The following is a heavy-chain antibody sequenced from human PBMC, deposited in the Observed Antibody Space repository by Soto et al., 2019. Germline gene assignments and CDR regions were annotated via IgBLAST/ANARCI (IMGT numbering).Heavy chain of an antibody. V-gene: IGHV4-59*02. CDR2: VYYSGST. Sequence: SEILSLTCTVSGGSVSSYSWTWVRQPPGKGLEWIGYVYYSGSTHYNPSLKSRVTISLDTSKNQFSLKLTSVTAADTAMYFCASSPPAMVAPNIWGQGTLVTVSS. J-gene: IGHJ4*02. CDR3: ASSPPAMVAPNI. CDR1: GGSVSSYS. D-gene: IGHD5-18*01.